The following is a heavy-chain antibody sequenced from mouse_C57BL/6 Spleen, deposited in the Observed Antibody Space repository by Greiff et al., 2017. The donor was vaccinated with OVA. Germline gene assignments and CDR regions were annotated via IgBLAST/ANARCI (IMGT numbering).Heavy chain of an antibody. CDR2: ISSGGSYT. J-gene: IGHJ2*01. D-gene: IGHD4-1*01. CDR1: GFTFSSYG. CDR3: ARLGGTSYFDY. Sequence: DVKLQESGGDLVKPGGSLKLSCAASGFTFSSYGMSWVRQTPDKRLEWVATISSGGSYTYYPDSVKGRFTISRDNAKNTLYLQMSSLKSEDTAMYDCARLGGTSYFDYWGQGTTLTVSS. V-gene: IGHV5-6*02.